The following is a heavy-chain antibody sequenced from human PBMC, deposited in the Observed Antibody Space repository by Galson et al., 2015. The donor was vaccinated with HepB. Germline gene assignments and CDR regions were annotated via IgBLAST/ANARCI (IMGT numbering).Heavy chain of an antibody. CDR3: ARDLLGGAYCGGDCYSPWFDP. D-gene: IGHD2-21*02. Sequence: SVKVSCKASGYTFTGYYMHWVRQAPGQGLEWMGRINPNSGGTNYAQKFQGRVTMTRDTSISTAYMELSRLRSDDTAVYYCARDLLGGAYCGGDCYSPWFDPWGQGTLVTVSS. CDR2: INPNSGGT. CDR1: GYTFTGYY. J-gene: IGHJ5*02. V-gene: IGHV1-2*06.